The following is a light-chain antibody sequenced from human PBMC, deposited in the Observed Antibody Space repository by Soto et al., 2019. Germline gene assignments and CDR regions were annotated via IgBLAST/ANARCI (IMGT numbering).Light chain of an antibody. CDR1: QAIANY. J-gene: IGKJ4*01. V-gene: IGKV1-27*01. CDR3: QKYDRVPLT. Sequence: DIQMTQSPSSLSASVGDRVTITCRASQAIANYLAWYQQKPGKVPKLLIYGAFTLQSGVPSRFSGSGTRTDFTLTIISLQPVDVATYYCQKYDRVPLTFGGGTKVEI. CDR2: GAF.